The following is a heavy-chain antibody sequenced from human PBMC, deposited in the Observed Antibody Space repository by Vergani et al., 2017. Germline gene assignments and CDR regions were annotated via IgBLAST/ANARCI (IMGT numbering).Heavy chain of an antibody. CDR2: IKSKTDGGTT. D-gene: IGHD4-17*01. CDR3: TTDRIITETDY. V-gene: IGHV3-15*01. Sequence: EVQLVESGGGLVKPGGSLRLSCAASGFTFSNAWMSWVRQAPGKGLEWVGRIKSKTDGGTTDYAAPVKGRFTISRDDSKNTLYLQMNSLKTEDTAVHYCTTDRIITETDYWGQGSLVNVDS. J-gene: IGHJ4*02. CDR1: GFTFSNAW.